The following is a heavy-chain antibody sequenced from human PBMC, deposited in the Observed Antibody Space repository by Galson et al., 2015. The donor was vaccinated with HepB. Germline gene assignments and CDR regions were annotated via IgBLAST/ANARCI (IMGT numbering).Heavy chain of an antibody. CDR2: INAGNGNT. CDR1: GYTFTSYA. D-gene: IGHD2-2*01. J-gene: IGHJ4*02. Sequence: SCKASGYTFTSYALHWVRQAPGQRLEWMGWINAGNGNTKYSQKFQGRVTITRDTSASTAYMELSSLRSEDTAVYYCARSPLPAGRYVPDYWGQGTLVTVSS. V-gene: IGHV1-3*01. CDR3: ARSPLPAGRYVPDY.